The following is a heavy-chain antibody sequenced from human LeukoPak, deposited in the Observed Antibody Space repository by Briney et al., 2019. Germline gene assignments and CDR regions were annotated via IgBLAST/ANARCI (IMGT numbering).Heavy chain of an antibody. J-gene: IGHJ4*02. CDR3: AKDFATYTYGQYYFDY. CDR1: GFTFSGYG. V-gene: IGHV3-30*18. D-gene: IGHD5-18*01. Sequence: PGGSLRLSCAASGFTFSGYGIHWVRQAPGKGLEWVAVISYDGSNKYYADSVKGRFTISRDDSKNTLYLQMNSLRAEDTAVYYRAKDFATYTYGQYYFDYWGQGTLVTVSS. CDR2: ISYDGSNK.